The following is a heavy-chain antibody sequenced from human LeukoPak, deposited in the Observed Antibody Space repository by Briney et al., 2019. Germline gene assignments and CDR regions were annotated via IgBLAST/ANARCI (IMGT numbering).Heavy chain of an antibody. J-gene: IGHJ4*02. CDR3: ARDNGYSGYEGLGY. D-gene: IGHD5-12*01. CDR1: GGSLSGYY. Sequence: SETLSLTCTVSGGSLSGYYWSWIRQPPGKGLEWIGYVYYSGSTTYNPSLKSRVTISVDTSKNQFSLGLGSVTAADTAVYYCARDNGYSGYEGLGYWGQGTLVTVSS. V-gene: IGHV4-59*01. CDR2: VYYSGST.